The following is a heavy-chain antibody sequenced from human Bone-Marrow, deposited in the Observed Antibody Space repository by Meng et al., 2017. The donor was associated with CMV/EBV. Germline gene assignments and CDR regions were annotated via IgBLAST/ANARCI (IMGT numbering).Heavy chain of an antibody. J-gene: IGHJ4*02. CDR1: GGSISSYY. Sequence: GSLRLSCTVSGGSISSYYWSWIRQPPGKGLEWIGYIYYSGSTNYNPSLKSRVTISVDTSKNQFSLKLSSVTAADTAVYYCAARNYFDYWGQGTLVTVPS. CDR3: AARNYFDY. V-gene: IGHV4-59*08. CDR2: IYYSGST.